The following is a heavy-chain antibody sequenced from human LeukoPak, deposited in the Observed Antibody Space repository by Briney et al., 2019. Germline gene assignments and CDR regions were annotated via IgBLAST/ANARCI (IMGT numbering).Heavy chain of an antibody. D-gene: IGHD5-12*01. CDR3: ARDHRYAFDN. V-gene: IGHV3-48*04. J-gene: IGHJ4*02. CDR1: GFTFSDYS. CDR2: VGISSGNT. Sequence: GGSLRLSCAASGFTFSDYSMDWVRQAPGKGLEWISYVGISSGNTKYADSVKGRFTISGDSAKNSVFLQMNSLRVEDTAVYYCARDHRYAFDNWGQGTLVTVSS.